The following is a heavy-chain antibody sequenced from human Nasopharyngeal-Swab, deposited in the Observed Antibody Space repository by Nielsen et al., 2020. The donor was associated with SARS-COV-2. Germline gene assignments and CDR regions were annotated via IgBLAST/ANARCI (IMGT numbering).Heavy chain of an antibody. V-gene: IGHV3-30*03. CDR2: ITSNGSDT. CDR3: ARTDRGGSYLSQYYYYMGV. Sequence: GESLKISCATSGFTFSSYAMHWVRQAQGQGLEWVAVITSNGSDTFYADSVKGRFSISRDTSRSAFYLQMNSLRAEDTALYYCARTDRGGSYLSQYYYYMGVCGTGTTVTVSS. J-gene: IGHJ6*03. CDR1: GFTFSSYA. D-gene: IGHD1-26*01.